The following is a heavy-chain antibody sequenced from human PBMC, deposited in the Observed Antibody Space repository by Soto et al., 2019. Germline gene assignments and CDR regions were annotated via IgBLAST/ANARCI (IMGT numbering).Heavy chain of an antibody. J-gene: IGHJ6*03. CDR2: IYYSGST. V-gene: IGHV4-59*01. Sequence: SETLSLTCTVSGGSISSYYWSWIRQPPGKGLEWIGYIYYSGSTNYNPSLKSRVTISVDTSKNQFSLKLSSVTAADTAVYYCARDVGYNWNERHYYYMDVWGKGTTVTVSS. CDR1: GGSISSYY. D-gene: IGHD1-1*01. CDR3: ARDVGYNWNERHYYYMDV.